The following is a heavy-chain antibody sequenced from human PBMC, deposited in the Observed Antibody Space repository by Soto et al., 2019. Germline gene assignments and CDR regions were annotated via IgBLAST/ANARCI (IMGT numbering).Heavy chain of an antibody. Sequence: SKTLSLTFTVSDGSISSRAYYWAGIRQPPDKGLEWIGSLFHTGSTYYHPSLKSRVTLSVDKSKNYISLKFRYVTAAETAVLYFASHRMWRLVAPFDYLDKGTPITVSS. V-gene: IGHV4-39*01. CDR1: DGSISSRAYY. D-gene: IGHD2-15*01. CDR3: ASHRMWRLVAPFDY. J-gene: IGHJ4*02. CDR2: LFHTGST.